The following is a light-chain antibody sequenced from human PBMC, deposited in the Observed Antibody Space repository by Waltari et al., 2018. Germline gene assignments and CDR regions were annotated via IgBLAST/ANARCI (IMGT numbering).Light chain of an antibody. CDR1: SNDVGRYDL. Sequence: QSALTQPASVSGSPGQSITIACIGTSNDVGRYDLVSWYQFHPGKAPKVLFYEVVKRPSGGSSRVSASKSGNAASLTISGLQADDEADYYCCSYAGTTTYVFGGGTKVTVL. V-gene: IGLV2-23*02. CDR3: CSYAGTTTYV. J-gene: IGLJ1*01. CDR2: EVV.